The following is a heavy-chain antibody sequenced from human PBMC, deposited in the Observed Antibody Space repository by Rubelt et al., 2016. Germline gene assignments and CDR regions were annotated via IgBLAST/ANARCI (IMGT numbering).Heavy chain of an antibody. CDR2: IYYSGST. J-gene: IGHJ4*02. Sequence: QVQLQQWGAGLLKPSETLSLTCAVFGGSFSGYYWGWIRQPPGKGLEWIGSIYYSGSTYYNPSLKSRVTISVDKSKNQFSLKLSFVTAADTAVYYCARRSRFGEPPFDYWGQGTLVTVSS. V-gene: IGHV4-34*01. CDR1: GGSFSGYY. CDR3: ARRSRFGEPPFDY. D-gene: IGHD3-10*01.